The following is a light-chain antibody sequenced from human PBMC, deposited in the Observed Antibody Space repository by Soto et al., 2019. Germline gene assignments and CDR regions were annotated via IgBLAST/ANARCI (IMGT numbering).Light chain of an antibody. CDR1: QSVSSN. CDR2: GAS. CDR3: QQYKNFWT. Sequence: EIVMTQSPATLSVSPGERAALSCRASQSVSSNLAWYQQKPGQAPRLLIYGASTRATSIPARFSGSGSGTEFTLPISSLQSEDFAVYYCQQYKNFWTFGQGTKVEIK. J-gene: IGKJ1*01. V-gene: IGKV3-15*01.